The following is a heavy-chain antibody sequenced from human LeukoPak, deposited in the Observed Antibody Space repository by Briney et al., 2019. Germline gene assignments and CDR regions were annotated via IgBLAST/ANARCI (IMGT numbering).Heavy chain of an antibody. J-gene: IGHJ4*02. CDR2: IRYDGSIK. Sequence: GGTLRLSCAASGVTSSSFGMHWGPEAPGPGLEGWAFIRYDGSIKYSADSVKGRFTISRDNSKNTLYLQMNSLRAEDTAVYYCATEEWSWGQGTLVTVSS. V-gene: IGHV3-30*02. CDR3: ATEEWS. D-gene: IGHD3-3*01. CDR1: GVTSSSFG.